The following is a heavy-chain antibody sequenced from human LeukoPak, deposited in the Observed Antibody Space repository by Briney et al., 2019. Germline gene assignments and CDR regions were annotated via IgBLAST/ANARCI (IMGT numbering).Heavy chain of an antibody. CDR3: AKDMGSGWYENYFDY. J-gene: IGHJ4*02. D-gene: IGHD6-19*01. Sequence: GRSLRLSCAASGFTFDDYAMHWVRQAPGKGLEWVSGISWNSGSIGYADSVKGRFTISRDNAKNSLYPQMNSLRAEDMALYYCAKDMGSGWYENYFDYWGQGTLVTVSS. V-gene: IGHV3-9*03. CDR1: GFTFDDYA. CDR2: ISWNSGSI.